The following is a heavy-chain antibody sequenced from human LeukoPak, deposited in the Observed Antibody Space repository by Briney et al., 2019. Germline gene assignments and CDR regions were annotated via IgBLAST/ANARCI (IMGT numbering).Heavy chain of an antibody. J-gene: IGHJ3*01. Sequence: GRSLRLSCAASGFTFSTYGMHWVRQAPVKGLEWITVIWHDGSHKDYADSVKGRFTISRDNSKNTVYLQMNDLRAEDTALYYCARGWGSKVYASALDVWGQGTMVTVSS. CDR1: GFTFSTYG. V-gene: IGHV3-33*01. CDR2: IWHDGSHK. CDR3: ARGWGSKVYASALDV. D-gene: IGHD2-8*01.